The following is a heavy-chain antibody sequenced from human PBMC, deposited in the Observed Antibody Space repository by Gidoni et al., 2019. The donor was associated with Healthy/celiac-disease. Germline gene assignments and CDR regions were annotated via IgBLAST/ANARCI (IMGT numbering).Heavy chain of an antibody. CDR3: ARDQSALTTVTTFLYPYYFDY. D-gene: IGHD4-17*01. Sequence: EVQLVESGGGLVKPGGSLRLSCAASGFTFSSYSMTWVRQAPGKGLEWVSSISSSSSYIYYADSVKGRFTISRDNAKNSLYLQMNSLRAEDTAVYYCARDQSALTTVTTFLYPYYFDYWGQGTLVTVSS. CDR1: GFTFSSYS. V-gene: IGHV3-21*01. J-gene: IGHJ4*02. CDR2: ISSSSSYI.